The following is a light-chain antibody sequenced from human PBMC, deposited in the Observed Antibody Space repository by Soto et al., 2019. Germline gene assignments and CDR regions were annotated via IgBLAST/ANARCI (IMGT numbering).Light chain of an antibody. J-gene: IGKJ4*01. V-gene: IGKV3-20*01. CDR3: QQYGRSLT. Sequence: EIVLTQSPGTLSLSPGERATLSCRASQSVTNSYLAWYQQKPGQAPRLFIYDASRRATGIPDRFSGSGSGTDFTLTISRLQPEDFAGYYCQQYGRSLTFGGGTKVEIK. CDR1: QSVTNSY. CDR2: DAS.